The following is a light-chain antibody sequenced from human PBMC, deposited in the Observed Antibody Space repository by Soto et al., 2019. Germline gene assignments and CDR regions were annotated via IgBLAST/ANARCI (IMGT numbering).Light chain of an antibody. J-gene: IGKJ1*01. Sequence: EVVLTQSPGTLSLSPGERATLSCRASQSVAANYLAWYQQKRGQAPRLLIYGASSRATGIPDRFSGSGSATDFSLTISRPEPEDFSVYYCNQYGTANLTFGHGKKVDIK. CDR2: GAS. CDR1: QSVAANY. V-gene: IGKV3-20*01. CDR3: NQYGTANLT.